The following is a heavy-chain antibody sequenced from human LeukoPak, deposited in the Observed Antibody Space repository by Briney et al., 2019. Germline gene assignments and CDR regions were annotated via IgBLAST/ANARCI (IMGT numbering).Heavy chain of an antibody. V-gene: IGHV3-7*01. CDR2: IKQDGSEK. Sequence: GGSLRLSCAASGFTFSSHWMSWVRQAPGKGLEWVANIKQDGSEKYSVDSVKGRFTIPRDNAKNSLYMQMNSLRAEDTAVYYCARVMSASVWRSYGSYYYYYYMDIWGKGTTVTVSS. J-gene: IGHJ6*03. D-gene: IGHD3-16*01. CDR3: ARVMSASVWRSYGSYYYYYYMDI. CDR1: GFTFSSHW.